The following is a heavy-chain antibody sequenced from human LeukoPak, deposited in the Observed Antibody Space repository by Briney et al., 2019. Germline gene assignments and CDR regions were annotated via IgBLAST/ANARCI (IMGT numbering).Heavy chain of an antibody. D-gene: IGHD1-26*01. Sequence: GGSLRLSCAASGFTFSNAWMSWVRQAPGKGLEWVGRIKSKTDGGTTDYAAPVKGRFTISRDDSKNTQYLQMNSLKTEDTAVYYCTTDREELGSYYDYWGQGTLVTVSS. V-gene: IGHV3-15*01. CDR3: TTDREELGSYYDY. CDR2: IKSKTDGGTT. CDR1: GFTFSNAW. J-gene: IGHJ4*02.